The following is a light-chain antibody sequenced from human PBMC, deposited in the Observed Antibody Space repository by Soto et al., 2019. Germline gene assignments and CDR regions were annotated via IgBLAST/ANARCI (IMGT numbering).Light chain of an antibody. Sequence: QPLLTQPPSLSGSPGQSVALFCTGTSSDVGSYNRVSWYQQPPGTAPKVMIYEVSNRPSGVPDRFSGSKSVNTASLTISGLQAEDEADYYCSSYTSSNTYVFGTGTKVTVL. J-gene: IGLJ1*01. CDR3: SSYTSSNTYV. CDR1: SSDVGSYNR. CDR2: EVS. V-gene: IGLV2-18*02.